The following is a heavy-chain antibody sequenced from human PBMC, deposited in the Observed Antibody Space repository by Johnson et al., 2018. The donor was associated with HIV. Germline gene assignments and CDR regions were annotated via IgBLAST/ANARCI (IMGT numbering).Heavy chain of an antibody. Sequence: QVTLVESGGGVVQPGRSLRLSCAASGFTFSDHAMHWVRQAPGKGLEWVAVISSDGSDTYYVDSVKGRFTISRDNAKNSLYLQMNSLRAEDTAVYYCAKTLGYDSSDYHDGFDIWGHGTMVTVSS. J-gene: IGHJ3*02. V-gene: IGHV3-30*04. CDR1: GFTFSDHA. CDR2: ISSDGSDT. CDR3: AKTLGYDSSDYHDGFDI. D-gene: IGHD3-22*01.